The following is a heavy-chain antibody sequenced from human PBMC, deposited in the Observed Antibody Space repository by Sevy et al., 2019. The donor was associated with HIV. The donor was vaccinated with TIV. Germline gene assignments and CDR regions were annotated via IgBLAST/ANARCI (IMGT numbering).Heavy chain of an antibody. CDR2: LYSTGAT. D-gene: IGHD6-19*01. J-gene: IGHJ2*01. Sequence: SDTLSLTCTISGGSISSSSYYWGWIRQPPGKGLEWMGSLYSTGATSYNPSLESRVTVSADTSRNRFYLKLDSVSAADTAVYYCATPLPSGWYEGTGGYLDLWGRGTLVTVSS. V-gene: IGHV4-39*01. CDR1: GGSISSSSYY. CDR3: ATPLPSGWYEGTGGYLDL.